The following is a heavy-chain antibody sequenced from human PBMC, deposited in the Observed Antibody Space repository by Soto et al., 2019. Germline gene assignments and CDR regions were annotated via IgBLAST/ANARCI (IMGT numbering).Heavy chain of an antibody. D-gene: IGHD3-22*01. CDR3: AKNSESSAYSSFDY. V-gene: IGHV3-23*01. CDR1: GLTFSRYA. CDR2: ISGSGIST. Sequence: GGALRLSCAASGLTFSRYAMSWVRQAPGKGLEWVSGISGSGISTYYADSVKGRFTISRDNSKNTLYLQMNSLRAEDTAVYYCAKNSESSAYSSFDYWGQGTLVTVSS. J-gene: IGHJ4*02.